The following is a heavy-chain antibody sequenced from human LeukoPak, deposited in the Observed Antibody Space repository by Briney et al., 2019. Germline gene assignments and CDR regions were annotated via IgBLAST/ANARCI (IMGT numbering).Heavy chain of an antibody. D-gene: IGHD1-26*01. CDR1: GFPLSIND. V-gene: IGHV3-23*01. Sequence: GGSLRLSCLTCGFPLSINDMSWVRQAPGKGLEWISGISGSGAITYYADSVKGRFTISRDDSRNTLYLQMNSLRGDDAAVYYCAKDVGKWESLHFFDYWGQGTLVTVSS. J-gene: IGHJ4*02. CDR3: AKDVGKWESLHFFDY. CDR2: ISGSGAIT.